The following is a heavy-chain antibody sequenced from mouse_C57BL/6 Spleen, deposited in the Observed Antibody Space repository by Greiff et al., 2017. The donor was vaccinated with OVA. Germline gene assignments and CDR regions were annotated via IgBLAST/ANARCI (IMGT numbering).Heavy chain of an antibody. V-gene: IGHV5-17*01. Sequence: EVMLVESGGGLVKPGGSLKLSCAASGFTFSDYGMHWVRQAPEKGLEWVAYISSGSSTIYYADTVKGRFTISRDNAKNTLFLQMTSLRSEDTAMYYCARGDGYYVGYFDYWGQGTTLTVSS. CDR3: ARGDGYYVGYFDY. J-gene: IGHJ2*01. CDR1: GFTFSDYG. CDR2: ISSGSSTI. D-gene: IGHD2-3*01.